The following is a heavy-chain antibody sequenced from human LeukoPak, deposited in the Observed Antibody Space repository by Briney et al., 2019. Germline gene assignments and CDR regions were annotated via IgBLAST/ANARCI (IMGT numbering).Heavy chain of an antibody. CDR3: ARGFSVWTGYYYYYGMDV. CDR2: IYYSGST. CDR1: GGSISNYY. D-gene: IGHD1-1*01. V-gene: IGHV4-59*01. Sequence: SETLSLTCSVSGGSISNYYWSWIRQPPGMGPEWIGNIYYSGSTDYNPSLKSPVTMSVDTSKNQFSLKMSSVTAADTAVYYCARGFSVWTGYYYYYGMDVWGLGTTVTVSS. J-gene: IGHJ6*02.